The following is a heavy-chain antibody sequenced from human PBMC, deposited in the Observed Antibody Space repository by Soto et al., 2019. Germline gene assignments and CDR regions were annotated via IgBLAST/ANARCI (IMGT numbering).Heavy chain of an antibody. CDR2: IWYDGSNK. CDR1: GFTFSSYG. J-gene: IGHJ6*02. CDR3: ARDRGYSGYDSPRFYYGMDV. D-gene: IGHD5-12*01. Sequence: QVQLVESGGGVVQPGRSLRLSCAAPGFTFSSYGMHWVRQAPGKGLEWVAVIWYDGSNKWYADSVKGRFTISRDNSKNTLYLQMNSVRAEDTAVYSCARDRGYSGYDSPRFYYGMDVWGQGTTVTVSS. V-gene: IGHV3-33*01.